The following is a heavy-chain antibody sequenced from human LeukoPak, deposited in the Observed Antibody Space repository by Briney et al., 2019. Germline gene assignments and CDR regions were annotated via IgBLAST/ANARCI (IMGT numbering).Heavy chain of an antibody. CDR2: IYTSGST. D-gene: IGHD2-15*01. V-gene: IGHV4-61*02. CDR3: ARDHSVGTPPVWFDY. CDR1: GGSISSGSYY. Sequence: PSETLSLTCTVSGGSISSGSYYWSWIRQPAGKGLEWIGRIYTSGSTNYNPSLKSRVTISVDTLKNQFSLKLISVTAADTAVYYCARDHSVGTPPVWFDYWGQGTLVTVSS. J-gene: IGHJ4*02.